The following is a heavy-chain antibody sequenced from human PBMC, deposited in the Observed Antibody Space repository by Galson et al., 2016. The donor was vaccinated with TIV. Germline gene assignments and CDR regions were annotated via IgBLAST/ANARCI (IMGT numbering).Heavy chain of an antibody. CDR2: ISNSGLTI. V-gene: IGHV3-48*03. Sequence: SLRLSCAVSGFTFSTYDMNWVRQAPGKGLEWLSYISNSGLTIYYADSVKGRFTISRDSSKNTLYLQMNSLRAEDTAVYYCAKTTPAEIQLGYYFDFWGQGTLVTVSS. J-gene: IGHJ4*02. CDR1: GFTFSTYD. D-gene: IGHD1-1*01. CDR3: AKTTPAEIQLGYYFDF.